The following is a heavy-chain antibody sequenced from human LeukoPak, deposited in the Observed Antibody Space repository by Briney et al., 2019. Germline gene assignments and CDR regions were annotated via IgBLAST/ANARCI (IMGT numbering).Heavy chain of an antibody. J-gene: IGHJ5*01. CDR1: GYTFTSYG. D-gene: IGHD1-14*01. Sequence: ASVKVSCKASGYTFTSYGISWVRQAPGQGLEWMGWISAYNGNTNYAQKLQGRVTMTTDTSTSTAYMELRSLTSDDTAVYYCARGSGDSGTSYIWFDSWGQGTLVTVSS. CDR3: ARGSGDSGTSYIWFDS. V-gene: IGHV1-18*01. CDR2: ISAYNGNT.